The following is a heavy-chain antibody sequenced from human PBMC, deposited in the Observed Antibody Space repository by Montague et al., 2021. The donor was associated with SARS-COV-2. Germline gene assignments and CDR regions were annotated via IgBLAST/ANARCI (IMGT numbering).Heavy chain of an antibody. CDR2: ISGSGGTT. CDR3: AKAHYYDSSGYYF. D-gene: IGHD3-22*01. Sequence: SLRLSCAASGFTFSYYAMSWVRQAPGKGLEWVSTISGSGGTTYYADSVKGRFTISRDNSKNTLYLRMNSLRAEATAVYYCAKAHYYDSSGYYFWGQGTLVTVSS. J-gene: IGHJ4*02. CDR1: GFTFSYYA. V-gene: IGHV3-23*01.